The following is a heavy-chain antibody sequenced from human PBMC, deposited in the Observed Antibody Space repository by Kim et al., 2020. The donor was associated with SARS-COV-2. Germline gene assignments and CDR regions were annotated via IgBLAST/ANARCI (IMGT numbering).Heavy chain of an antibody. Sequence: SETLSLTCTVSGGSISSYYWSWIRQPPGKGLEWIGYIYFSWSTNYNPSLKSRVTISVDTSKNQFSLKLSSVTAADTAVYYCARRGGTGYMLVAFVIWGQG. CDR1: GGSISSYY. J-gene: IGHJ3*02. CDR3: ARRGGTGYMLVAFVI. V-gene: IGHV4-59*08. D-gene: IGHD3-9*01. CDR2: IYFSWST.